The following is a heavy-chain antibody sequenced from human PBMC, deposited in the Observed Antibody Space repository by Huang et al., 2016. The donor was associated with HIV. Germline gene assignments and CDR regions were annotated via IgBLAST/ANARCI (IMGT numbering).Heavy chain of an antibody. D-gene: IGHD3-10*01. J-gene: IGHJ3*01. Sequence: QVQLVQSGAEVKKPGASVKVSCKASGYTFTTYDINWVRQATGQGLEWRTRTNPNSGNTGYAQKFKVRVTMTRNTSNSTGYMELSSLTSDDTSVYYCARSPGPVCARGPRDAFDDWGQGTMVTVSS. CDR3: ARSPGPVCARGPRDAFDD. CDR1: GYTFTTYD. CDR2: TNPNSGNT. V-gene: IGHV1-8*01.